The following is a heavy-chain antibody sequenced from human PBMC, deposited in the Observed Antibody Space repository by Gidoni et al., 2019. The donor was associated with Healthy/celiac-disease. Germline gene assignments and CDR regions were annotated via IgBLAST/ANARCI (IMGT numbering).Heavy chain of an antibody. CDR2: IKSKTDGGTT. CDR1: GFTFSNAW. J-gene: IGHJ3*02. D-gene: IGHD3-22*01. Sequence: EVQLVESGGGLVKPGGSLRLSWAASGFTFSNAWMSWVRQAPGKGLEWVGRIKSKTDGGTTDYAAPVKGRFTISRDDSKNTLYLQMNSLKTEDTAVYYCTTENRGLYYYDSSGYYHADAFDIWGQGTMVTVSS. CDR3: TTENRGLYYYDSSGYYHADAFDI. V-gene: IGHV3-15*01.